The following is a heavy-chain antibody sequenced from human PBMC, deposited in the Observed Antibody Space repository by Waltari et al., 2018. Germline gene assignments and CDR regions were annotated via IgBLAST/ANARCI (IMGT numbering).Heavy chain of an antibody. V-gene: IGHV5-51*01. D-gene: IGHD5-18*01. CDR2: IFPGDSDV. CDR3: ARQDVDTDLVHYFDH. J-gene: IGHJ4*02. Sequence: EVQLVQSGAEAKKSGESLKISCTGSGYSFSSYWIGWVRQMPGKGLEWMGIIFPGDSDVRYSPSFQGQVTISADKSINTAYLQWSTLKASDTAMYYCARQDVDTDLVHYFDHWGQGALVTVSS. CDR1: GYSFSSYW.